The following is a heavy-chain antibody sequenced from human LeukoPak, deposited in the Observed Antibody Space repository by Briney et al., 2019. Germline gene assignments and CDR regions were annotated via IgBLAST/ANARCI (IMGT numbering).Heavy chain of an antibody. J-gene: IGHJ4*02. CDR1: GYSISSGYF. D-gene: IGHD4-17*01. CDR3: ARVPTVTFFDY. CDR2: IYHSGST. V-gene: IGHV4-38-2*02. Sequence: SETLSLTCTVSGYSISSGYFWGWIRQPPGKGLECIGTIYHSGSTYYNPSLKSRVTISVDTSKNQFSLKLSSVTAADTAVYYCARVPTVTFFDYWGQGTLVTVSS.